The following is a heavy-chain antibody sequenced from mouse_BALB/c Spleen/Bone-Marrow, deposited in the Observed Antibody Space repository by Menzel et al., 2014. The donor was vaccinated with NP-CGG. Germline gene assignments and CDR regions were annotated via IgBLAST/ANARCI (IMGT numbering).Heavy chain of an antibody. CDR2: ISNGGGNT. CDR3: ARHETGTGQYFDY. V-gene: IGHV5-12-2*01. Sequence: EVKVVESGGDLVQPGGSLKLSCAASGLTFSNYNISWVRQTPEKRLERVAYISNGGGNTYYPDTVKGRFTISRDNAKNTLYLQMTSLKSEDTAIYYCARHETGTGQYFDYWGQSTTLTVSS. CDR1: GLTFSNYN. D-gene: IGHD4-1*01. J-gene: IGHJ2*01.